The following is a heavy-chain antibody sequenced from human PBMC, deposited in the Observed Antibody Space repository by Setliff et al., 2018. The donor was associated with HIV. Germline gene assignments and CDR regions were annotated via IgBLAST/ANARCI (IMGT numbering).Heavy chain of an antibody. CDR1: GGSFSGYF. J-gene: IGHJ5*02. CDR2: INHSGST. Sequence: SENLSLTCAVYGGSFSGYFWSWVRQPPGKGLEWIGEINHSGSTNYNPSLKSRVTLSVDRSKNQFSLMLTSMTAADTAVYYCARGQIAAAGNGGWFDPWGQGTLVTVSS. D-gene: IGHD6-13*01. CDR3: ARGQIAAAGNGGWFDP. V-gene: IGHV4-34*01.